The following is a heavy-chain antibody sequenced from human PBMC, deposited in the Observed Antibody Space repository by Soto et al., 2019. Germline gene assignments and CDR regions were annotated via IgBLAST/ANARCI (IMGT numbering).Heavy chain of an antibody. CDR3: AGRGYYDFWSYYYYYMDV. CDR2: IYYSGST. CDR1: GGSISSYY. Sequence: SETLSLTCTVSGGSISSYYWSWIRQPPGKGLEWIGYIYYSGSTNYNPSLKSRVTISVDTSKNQFSLKLSSVTAADTAVYYCAGRGYYDFWSYYYYYMDVWGKGTTVTVSS. V-gene: IGHV4-59*01. J-gene: IGHJ6*03. D-gene: IGHD3-3*01.